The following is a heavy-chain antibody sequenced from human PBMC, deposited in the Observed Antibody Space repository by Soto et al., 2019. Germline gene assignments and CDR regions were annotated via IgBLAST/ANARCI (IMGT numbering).Heavy chain of an antibody. D-gene: IGHD3-22*01. J-gene: IGHJ5*02. V-gene: IGHV4-59*01. Sequence: PSETLSLTCTVSGGSISSYCWSWIRQPPGKGLEWIVYTYYSGSTNYNPSLKSRVTISVDTSKNQFSLKLSSVTAADTAVYYCARESGFYYDSSGYYSWFAPWAQGTMVTVSS. CDR1: GGSISSYC. CDR3: ARESGFYYDSSGYYSWFAP. CDR2: TYYSGST.